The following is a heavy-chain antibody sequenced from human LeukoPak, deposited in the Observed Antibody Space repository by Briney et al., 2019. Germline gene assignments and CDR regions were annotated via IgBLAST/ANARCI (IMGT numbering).Heavy chain of an antibody. J-gene: IGHJ4*02. V-gene: IGHV1-18*01. CDR2: ISAYNGNT. CDR3: ARDPTGGIAASYYFDY. Sequence: GASVKVSCKASGYTFTSYDINWVRQATGQGLEWMGWISAYNGNTNYAQKLQGRVTMTTDTSTSTAYMELRSLRSDDTAVYYCARDPTGGIAASYYFDYWGQGTLVTVSS. D-gene: IGHD6-13*01. CDR1: GYTFTSYD.